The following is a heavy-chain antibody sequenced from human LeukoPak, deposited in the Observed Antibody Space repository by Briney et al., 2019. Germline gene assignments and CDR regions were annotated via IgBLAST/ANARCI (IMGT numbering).Heavy chain of an antibody. CDR2: IYYSGST. Sequence: SETLSLTCTVSGGSISSYYWSWIRPPPGEGLEWIGYIYYSGSTNYNPSLTSRVTISVDTSKNQFSLKLSSVTAADTAVYYCALSGYSSGWGLGYWGQGTLVTVSS. CDR1: GGSISSYY. J-gene: IGHJ4*02. CDR3: ALSGYSSGWGLGY. D-gene: IGHD6-19*01. V-gene: IGHV4-59*01.